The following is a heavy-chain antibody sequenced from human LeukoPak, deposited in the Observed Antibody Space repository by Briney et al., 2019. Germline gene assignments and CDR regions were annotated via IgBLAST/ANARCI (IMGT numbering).Heavy chain of an antibody. Sequence: GSLRLSCAASGFTVSSNYMSWVRQAPGKGLEWVSAISGSGGSTYYADSVKGRFTISRDNSKNTLYLQMNSLRAEDTAVYYCAKSEYVWGSYRHWGQGTLVTVSS. V-gene: IGHV3-23*01. D-gene: IGHD3-16*02. J-gene: IGHJ4*02. CDR3: AKSEYVWGSYRH. CDR2: ISGSGGST. CDR1: GFTVSSNY.